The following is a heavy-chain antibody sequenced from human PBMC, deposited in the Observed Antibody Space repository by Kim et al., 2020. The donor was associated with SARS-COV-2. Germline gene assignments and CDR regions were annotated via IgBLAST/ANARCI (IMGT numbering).Heavy chain of an antibody. CDR2: IKQDGSEK. D-gene: IGHD5-18*01. J-gene: IGHJ4*02. V-gene: IGHV3-7*01. CDR3: AKRTRGYSYGSAFLFDY. Sequence: GGSLRLSCAASGFTFSNYWMSWVRQAPGKGLEWVANIKQDGSEKYYVDSVKGRFTISRDNAKNSLYLQMNSLRAEDTAVYYCAKRTRGYSYGSAFLFDYWGQGPLFTVPS. CDR1: GFTFSNYW.